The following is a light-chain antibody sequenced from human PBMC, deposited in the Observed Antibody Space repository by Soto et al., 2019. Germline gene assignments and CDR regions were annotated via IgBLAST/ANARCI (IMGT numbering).Light chain of an antibody. CDR1: QSISSW. CDR2: DAS. J-gene: IGKJ5*01. V-gene: IGKV1-5*01. CDR3: QQYNEWPPFT. Sequence: DIQMTQSPSTLSASVGDRVTITCRASQSISSWLAWYQQKPGKAPKLLIYDASSLESGVPSRFSGSGSGTEFTLTISSLQSEDFAVYYCQQYNEWPPFTFGQGTRLEIK.